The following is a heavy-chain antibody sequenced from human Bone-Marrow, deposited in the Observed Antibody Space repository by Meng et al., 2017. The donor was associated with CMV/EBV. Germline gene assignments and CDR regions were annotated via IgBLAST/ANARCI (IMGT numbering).Heavy chain of an antibody. V-gene: IGHV3-23*01. CDR2: ISGSGGST. J-gene: IGHJ4*02. CDR3: AREKTYYDSSGLDY. D-gene: IGHD3-22*01. Sequence: GESLKISCAASGFTFSSYAMSWVRQAPGKGLEWVSAISGSGGSTYYADSVKGRFTISRDNAKNSLYLQMNSLRAEDTAVYYCAREKTYYDSSGLDYWVQGTLVTVSS. CDR1: GFTFSSYA.